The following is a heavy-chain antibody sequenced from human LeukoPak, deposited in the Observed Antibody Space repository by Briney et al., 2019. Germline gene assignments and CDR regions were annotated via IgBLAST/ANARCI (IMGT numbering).Heavy chain of an antibody. J-gene: IGHJ4*02. D-gene: IGHD6-13*01. CDR3: ARDPYSSSWYGGGNYFDY. CDR1: GFTFSSYE. Sequence: GGSLRLSCAASGFTFSSYEMNWVRQAPGKGLGWVSSISSSSSYIYSAESVKGRFTISRNNAKNSLYLQMNSLRAEDTAVYYCARDPYSSSWYGGGNYFDYWGQGTLVTVSS. CDR2: ISSSSSYI. V-gene: IGHV3-21*01.